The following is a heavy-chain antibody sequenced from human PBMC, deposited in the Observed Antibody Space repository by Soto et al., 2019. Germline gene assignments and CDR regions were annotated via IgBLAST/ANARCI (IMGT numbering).Heavy chain of an antibody. D-gene: IGHD6-13*01. Sequence: GFLRRSCAASRSIVKQYWMSWVREAPGKGLEWVSNIKQDGSLKYYVDSMKGRFTISRDNAKNSLYLQMNSLRAEDTAVYYCATSSYSIPSYVDYWGQGSLVTVSS. CDR2: IKQDGSLK. CDR3: ATSSYSIPSYVDY. J-gene: IGHJ4*02. CDR1: RSIVKQYW. V-gene: IGHV3-7*01.